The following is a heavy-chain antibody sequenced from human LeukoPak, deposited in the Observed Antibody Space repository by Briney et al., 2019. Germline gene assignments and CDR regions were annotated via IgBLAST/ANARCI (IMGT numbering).Heavy chain of an antibody. V-gene: IGHV3-11*04. CDR3: ARDSQQLSSSWYSLDWFDP. CDR2: ISSSGSTI. CDR1: GFTFSDYY. D-gene: IGHD6-13*01. Sequence: GGSLRLSCAASGFTFSDYYMSWIRQAPGKGLEWVSYISSSGSTIYYADSVKGRFTISRDNAKNSLYLQMNSLRAEDTAVYYCARDSQQLSSSWYSLDWFDPWGQGTLVTVSS. J-gene: IGHJ5*02.